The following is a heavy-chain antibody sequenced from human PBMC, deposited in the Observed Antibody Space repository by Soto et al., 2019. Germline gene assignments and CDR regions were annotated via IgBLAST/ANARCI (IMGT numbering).Heavy chain of an antibody. V-gene: IGHV1-3*01. CDR3: ARILGYCSGGSCDY. Sequence: QVQLVQSGAAVKKPGASVKVSCKASGYTFTSYAMHWVRQAPGQRLEWMGRINAGNGNTKYSQKFQGRVTITRDTAASTAYMELSSLRSEDTAVYYCARILGYCSGGSCDYWGQGTLVIVSS. D-gene: IGHD2-15*01. J-gene: IGHJ4*02. CDR2: INAGNGNT. CDR1: GYTFTSYA.